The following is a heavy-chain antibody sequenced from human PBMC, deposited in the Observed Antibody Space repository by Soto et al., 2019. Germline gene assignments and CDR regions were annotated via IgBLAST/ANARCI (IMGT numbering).Heavy chain of an antibody. D-gene: IGHD4-17*01. CDR3: ARLSIRYGDFDP. CDR1: GASFSGYY. V-gene: IGHV4-34*01. CDR2: INHSGST. Sequence: TLSLTCAVYGASFSGYYWSWIRQPPGKGLEWIGEINHSGSTNYNPSLKSRVTISVDTSKNQFSLKLSSVTAADTAVYYCARLSIRYGDFDPWGQGTLVTVSS. J-gene: IGHJ5*02.